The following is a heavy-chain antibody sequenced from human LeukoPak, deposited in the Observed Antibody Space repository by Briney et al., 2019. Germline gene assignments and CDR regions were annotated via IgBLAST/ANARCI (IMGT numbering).Heavy chain of an antibody. Sequence: ASVKVSCKASRGTFSSYAISWVRQAPGQGLEWMGRIIPILGIANYAQKFQGRVTITADKSTSTAYMELSSLRSEDTAVYYCARNDFWSGTGDYWGQGTLVTVSS. V-gene: IGHV1-69*04. CDR1: RGTFSSYA. CDR2: IIPILGIA. D-gene: IGHD3-3*01. CDR3: ARNDFWSGTGDY. J-gene: IGHJ4*02.